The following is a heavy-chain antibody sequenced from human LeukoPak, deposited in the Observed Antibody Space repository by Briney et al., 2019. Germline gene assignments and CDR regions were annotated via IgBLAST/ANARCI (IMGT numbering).Heavy chain of an antibody. CDR3: ATAPGTNYYMDV. J-gene: IGHJ6*03. CDR2: FDPEDGET. CDR1: GYTLTELS. V-gene: IGHV1-24*01. Sequence: ASVKVSCKVSGYTLTELSMHWVRQAPGKGLEWMGGFDPEDGETIYAQKFQGRVTMTEDTSTDTAYMELSSLRPEDTAVYYCATAPGTNYYMDVWGKGTTVTVSS. D-gene: IGHD1-1*01.